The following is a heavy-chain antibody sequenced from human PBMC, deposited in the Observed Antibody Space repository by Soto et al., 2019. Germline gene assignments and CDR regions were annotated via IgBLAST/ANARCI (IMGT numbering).Heavy chain of an antibody. Sequence: SETLSLTCTVSGGSISSYYRSWIRQPPGKGLEWIGYIYYSGSTNYNPSLKSRVTISVDTSKNQFSLKLSSVTAADTAVYYCARGLLYVEMATIIYYYGMDVWGQGTTVTVSS. CDR3: ARGLLYVEMATIIYYYGMDV. CDR2: IYYSGST. CDR1: GGSISSYY. D-gene: IGHD5-12*01. J-gene: IGHJ6*02. V-gene: IGHV4-59*01.